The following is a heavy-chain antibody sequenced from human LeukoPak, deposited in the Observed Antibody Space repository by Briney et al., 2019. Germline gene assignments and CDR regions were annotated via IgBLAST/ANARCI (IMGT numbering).Heavy chain of an antibody. CDR2: IYYSGCT. J-gene: IGHJ4*02. CDR3: ARARRIAAADY. D-gene: IGHD6-13*01. Sequence: SETLSLTCTVSGGSISSYYWSWLRQPPGKGLEWIGYIYYSGCTNYNPSLKSRVTISVDTSKNQFSLKLSSVTAPDTAVYYCARARRIAAADYWGQGTLVTVSS. CDR1: GGSISSYY. V-gene: IGHV4-59*01.